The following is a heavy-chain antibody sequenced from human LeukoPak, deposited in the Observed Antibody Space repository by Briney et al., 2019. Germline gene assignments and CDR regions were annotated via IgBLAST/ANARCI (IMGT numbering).Heavy chain of an antibody. V-gene: IGHV4-34*01. J-gene: IGHJ4*02. CDR3: ARDRLSRYSTGRTDY. CDR2: INHSGST. Sequence: SETLSLTCAVYGGSFSGYYWSWIRQPPGKGLEWIGEINHSGSTNYNPSLKSRVTISVDTSKNQFSLRLSSVTAADTAVYYCARDRLSRYSTGRTDYWGQGTLVTVSS. CDR1: GGSFSGYY. D-gene: IGHD6-25*01.